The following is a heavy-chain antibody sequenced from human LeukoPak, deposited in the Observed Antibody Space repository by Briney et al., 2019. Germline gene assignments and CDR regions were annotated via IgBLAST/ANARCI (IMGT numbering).Heavy chain of an antibody. CDR1: GGSISSYY. V-gene: IGHV4-59*01. Sequence: SATLSLTCTVSGGSISSYYWSWIRQPPGKGLEWIGYIYYSGSTNYNPSLKSRVTISVDTSKNQFSLKLSSVTAADTAVYYCARGGWEEFDYWGQGTLVTVSS. J-gene: IGHJ4*02. CDR3: ARGGWEEFDY. CDR2: IYYSGST. D-gene: IGHD1-26*01.